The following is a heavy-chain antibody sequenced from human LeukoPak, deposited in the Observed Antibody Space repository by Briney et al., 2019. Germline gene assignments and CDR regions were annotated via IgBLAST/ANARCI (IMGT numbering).Heavy chain of an antibody. Sequence: PSETLSLTCTVSGYSISSGYYWGWIRQPPGKGLEWIGSIYHSGSTYYNPSLKSRVTISVDTSKNQFSLKLSSVTAADTAVYYCATYSSGWPRDYWGQGPLVTVSS. D-gene: IGHD6-19*01. CDR1: GYSISSGYY. CDR3: ATYSSGWPRDY. CDR2: IYHSGST. V-gene: IGHV4-38-2*02. J-gene: IGHJ4*02.